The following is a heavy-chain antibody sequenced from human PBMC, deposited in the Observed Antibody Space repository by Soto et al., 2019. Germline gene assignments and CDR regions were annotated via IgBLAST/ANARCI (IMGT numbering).Heavy chain of an antibody. CDR1: GGAFSSYA. CDR3: ATGHIVVVTAIHPGFGAFDI. CDR2: IIPIFGTA. Sequence: SVKVSCKASGGAFSSYAISWVRQAPGQGLEWMGGIIPIFGTANYAQKFQGRVTITADESTSTAYMELSSLRSEDTAVYYCATGHIVVVTAIHPGFGAFDIWGQGTMVTVSS. V-gene: IGHV1-69*13. D-gene: IGHD2-21*02. J-gene: IGHJ3*02.